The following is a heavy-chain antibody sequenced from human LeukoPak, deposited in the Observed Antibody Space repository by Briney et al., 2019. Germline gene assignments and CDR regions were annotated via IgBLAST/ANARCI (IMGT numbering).Heavy chain of an antibody. CDR3: AKDQGSSSFDWFDP. D-gene: IGHD6-13*01. Sequence: ETLSLTCTVSGGSISSGGYYWSWIRQHPGKGLEWVSAISASGARTSYADSVKGRFTISRDNSKNTLFLQMNSLRADDTAVYYCAKDQGSSSFDWFDPWGQGTLVTVSS. CDR1: GGSISSGGYY. CDR2: ISASGART. V-gene: IGHV3-23*01. J-gene: IGHJ5*02.